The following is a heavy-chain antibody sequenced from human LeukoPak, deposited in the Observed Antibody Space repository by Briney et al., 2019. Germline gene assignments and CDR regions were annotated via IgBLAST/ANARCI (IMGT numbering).Heavy chain of an antibody. CDR2: MNPNSGNT. CDR1: GYTFTGYY. Sequence: ASVKVSCKASGYTFTGYYMHWVRQATGQGLEWMGWMNPNSGNTGYAQKFQGRVTMTRNTSIGTAYMELSSLRSEDTAVYYCARAPRHGYGGSLDYYYGMDVWGQGTTVTVSS. CDR3: ARAPRHGYGGSLDYYYGMDV. J-gene: IGHJ6*02. D-gene: IGHD4-23*01. V-gene: IGHV1-8*02.